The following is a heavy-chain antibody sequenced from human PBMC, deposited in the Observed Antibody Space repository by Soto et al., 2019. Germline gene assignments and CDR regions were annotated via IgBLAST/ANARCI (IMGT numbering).Heavy chain of an antibody. CDR3: ARRYYYDGSGYYRDWYLDL. CDR2: IYYSGST. Sequence: SETLSLTCTVSGGSISSSTYYWGWIRQPPGKGLEWIGSIYYSGSTNYNPSLKSRVTISVDTSKNQFSLKLSSVTAADTAVYYCARRYYYDGSGYYRDWYLDLWGRGTLVTVSS. V-gene: IGHV4-39*01. D-gene: IGHD3-22*01. J-gene: IGHJ2*01. CDR1: GGSISSSTYY.